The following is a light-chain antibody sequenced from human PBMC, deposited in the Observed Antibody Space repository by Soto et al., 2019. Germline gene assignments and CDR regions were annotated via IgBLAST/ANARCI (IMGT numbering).Light chain of an antibody. Sequence: EIVLTQSPATLSLSPGERATLSCRASQSVSTYLAWYQLRPGQAPRLLIYDASNRATGIPARFSGSGSGTASTLTISSLEPEDCAVYCWQQRYTWPPLTFGGGTRVEIK. V-gene: IGKV3-11*01. CDR3: QQRYTWPPLT. J-gene: IGKJ4*01. CDR1: QSVSTY. CDR2: DAS.